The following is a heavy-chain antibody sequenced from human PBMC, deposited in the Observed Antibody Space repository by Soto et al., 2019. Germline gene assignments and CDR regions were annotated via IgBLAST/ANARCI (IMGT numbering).Heavy chain of an antibody. CDR3: AREAEVGAIREVFDI. CDR1: GGSFSGSY. V-gene: IGHV4-34*01. D-gene: IGHD5-12*01. J-gene: IGHJ3*02. Sequence: SETLSLTCAVYGGSFSGSYWRWIRQPLGKGLEWIGEINHGGSTNYNPSLKSRVTISVDTSKNHFSLKLSSVTAADTAVYYCAREAEVGAIREVFDIRGQGTIVIVAS. CDR2: INHGGST.